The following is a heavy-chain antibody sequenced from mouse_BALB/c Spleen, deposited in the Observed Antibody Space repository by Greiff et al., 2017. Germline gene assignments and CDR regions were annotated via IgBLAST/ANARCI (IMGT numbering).Heavy chain of an antibody. CDR1: GFTFSDYY. V-gene: IGHV5-4*02. Sequence: DVMLVESGGGLVKPGGSLKLSCAASGFTFSDYYMYWVRQTPEKRLEWVATISDGGSYTYYPDSVKGRFTISRDNAKNNLYLQMSSLKSEDTAMYYCARERSTMITTVFAYWGQGTLVTVSA. CDR3: ARERSTMITTVFAY. CDR2: ISDGGSYT. J-gene: IGHJ3*01. D-gene: IGHD2-4*01.